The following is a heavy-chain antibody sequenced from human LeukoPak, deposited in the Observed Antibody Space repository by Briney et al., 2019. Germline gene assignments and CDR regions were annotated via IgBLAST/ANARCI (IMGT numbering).Heavy chain of an antibody. D-gene: IGHD5-24*01. CDR3: ARGVMATTKRGTFSDY. Sequence: PGGSLRLSCAASGFTFSSYSMNWVRQAPGKGLEWVSSISSSSSYIYYADSVKGRFTISRDNAKNSLYLQMNSPRAEDTAVYYCARGVMATTKRGTFSDYWGQGTLVTVSS. CDR2: ISSSSSYI. V-gene: IGHV3-21*01. CDR1: GFTFSSYS. J-gene: IGHJ4*02.